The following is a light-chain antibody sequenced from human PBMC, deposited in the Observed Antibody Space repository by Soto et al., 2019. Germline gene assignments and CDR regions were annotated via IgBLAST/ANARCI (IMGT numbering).Light chain of an antibody. CDR2: RAS. CDR3: QQYNNWWT. V-gene: IGKV3D-15*01. CDR1: QSIRTS. Sequence: EVVLTQSAATLPLSPGERATLSCRASQSIRTSLAWYQQTPGQAPRLLMYRASTRAIGIPDRFTGSGSGKEFTLTISSLQSEDFGVDDCQQYNNWWTFGQGTKVEIK. J-gene: IGKJ1*01.